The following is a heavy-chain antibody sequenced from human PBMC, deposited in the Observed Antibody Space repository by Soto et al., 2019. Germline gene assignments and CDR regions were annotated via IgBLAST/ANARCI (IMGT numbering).Heavy chain of an antibody. CDR1: GSTIDDYA. Sequence: EVQVVESGGGLVQPGGSLRLSCVVSGSTIDDYAMHWVRQVPGKGLEWVSGIFWVGGGTGYADSVKGRFTISRDCAKNSLSLQMNGLKTDDTAVYYCEKDWSPGGLEPWGQGTLVTVPS. CDR2: IFWVGGGT. J-gene: IGHJ5*02. CDR3: EKDWSPGGLEP. V-gene: IGHV3-9*01. D-gene: IGHD3-16*01.